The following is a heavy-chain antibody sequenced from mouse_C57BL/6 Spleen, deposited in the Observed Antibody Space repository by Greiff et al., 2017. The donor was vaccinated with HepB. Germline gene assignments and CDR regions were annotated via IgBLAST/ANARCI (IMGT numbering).Heavy chain of an antibody. CDR2: IYPGDGDT. J-gene: IGHJ2*01. CDR3: ARTANWVPFDY. D-gene: IGHD4-1*01. V-gene: IGHV1-80*01. CDR1: GYAFSSYW. Sequence: QVQLQQSGAVLVKPGASVKISCKASGYAFSSYWMNWVKQRPGKGLEWIGQIYPGDGDTNYNGKFKGKATLTADKSSSTAYMQLSSLTSEDSAVYFCARTANWVPFDYWGQGTTLTVSS.